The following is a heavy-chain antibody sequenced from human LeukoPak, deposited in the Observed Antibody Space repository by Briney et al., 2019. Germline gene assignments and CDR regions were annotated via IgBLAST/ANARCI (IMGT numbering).Heavy chain of an antibody. J-gene: IGHJ4*02. CDR1: GYTFTSYG. D-gene: IGHD6-6*01. CDR3: ARVSSIAARVAFDY. CDR2: ISAYNGNT. V-gene: IGHV1-18*01. Sequence: ASVKVSCKASGYTFTSYGISWVRQAPGQGLEWMGWISAYNGNTNYAQKLQGRVTMTTDTSTSTAYMELRSLRSDDTAVYYCARVSSIAARVAFDYWGQGTLVTVSS.